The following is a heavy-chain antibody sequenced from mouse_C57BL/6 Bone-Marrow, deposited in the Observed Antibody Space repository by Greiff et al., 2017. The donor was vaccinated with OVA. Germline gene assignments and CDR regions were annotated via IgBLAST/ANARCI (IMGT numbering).Heavy chain of an antibody. V-gene: IGHV1-18*01. CDR3: ASGAYYSNRGFAY. CDR1: GYTFTDYN. J-gene: IGHJ3*01. CDR2: INPNNGGT. D-gene: IGHD2-5*01. Sequence: VQLKQSGPELVKPGASVKIPCKASGYTFTDYNMDWVKQSHGKSLEWIGDINPNNGGTIYNQKFKGKATLTVDKSSSTAYMELRSLTSEDTAVYYCASGAYYSNRGFAYWGQGTLVTVSA.